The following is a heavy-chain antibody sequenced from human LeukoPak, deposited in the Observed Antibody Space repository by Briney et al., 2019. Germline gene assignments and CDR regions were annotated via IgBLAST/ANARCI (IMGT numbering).Heavy chain of an antibody. CDR1: GFTFRNHW. D-gene: IGHD7-27*01. V-gene: IGHV3-74*01. CDR2: INYDGSDT. Sequence: GGSLRLSCAASGFTFRNHWMHWVRQAPGKGLLWVARINYDGSDTSHADSAEGRFTISRDNAKDTLYLQMNSLRVEDTAVYYCARNNWGIDYWGQGTLVAVSS. J-gene: IGHJ4*02. CDR3: ARNNWGIDY.